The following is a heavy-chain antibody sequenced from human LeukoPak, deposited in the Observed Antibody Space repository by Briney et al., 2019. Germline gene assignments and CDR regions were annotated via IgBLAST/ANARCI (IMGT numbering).Heavy chain of an antibody. Sequence: PGGSLRLSCAASGFTFSSYSMNWVRQAPGKGLEWVSSISSSSSYIYYADSVKGRFTISRDNAKNSLYLQMNSLRAEDTAVYYCARDFDSSGYVIDYWGQGTLVTVSS. J-gene: IGHJ4*02. V-gene: IGHV3-21*01. CDR2: ISSSSSYI. CDR3: ARDFDSSGYVIDY. D-gene: IGHD3-22*01. CDR1: GFTFSSYS.